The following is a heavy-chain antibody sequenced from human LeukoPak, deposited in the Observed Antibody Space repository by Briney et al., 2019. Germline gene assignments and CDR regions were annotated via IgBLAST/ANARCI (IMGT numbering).Heavy chain of an antibody. CDR2: ISSSSSYI. Sequence: GGSLRLSCAASGFTFSSYSMNWVRQAPGKGLEWGSSISSSSSYIYYADSVKGRFTISRDNAKNSLYLQMNSLRAEDTAVYYCARTVGATTRIFDYWGQGTLVTVSS. D-gene: IGHD1-26*01. CDR1: GFTFSSYS. CDR3: ARTVGATTRIFDY. V-gene: IGHV3-21*01. J-gene: IGHJ4*02.